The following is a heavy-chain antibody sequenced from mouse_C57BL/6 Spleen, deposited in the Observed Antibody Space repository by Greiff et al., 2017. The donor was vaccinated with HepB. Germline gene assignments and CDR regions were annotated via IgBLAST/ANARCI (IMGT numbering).Heavy chain of an antibody. J-gene: IGHJ4*01. CDR2: ISSGSSTI. D-gene: IGHD2-1*01. CDR3: ARNGNYYAMDY. CDR1: GFTFSDYG. V-gene: IGHV5-17*01. Sequence: EVMLVESGGGLVKPGGSLKLSCAASGFTFSDYGMHWVRQAPEKGLEWVAYISSGSSTIYYADTVKGRFTISRDNAKNTLFLQMTSLRSEDTAMYYCARNGNYYAMDYWGQGTSVTVSS.